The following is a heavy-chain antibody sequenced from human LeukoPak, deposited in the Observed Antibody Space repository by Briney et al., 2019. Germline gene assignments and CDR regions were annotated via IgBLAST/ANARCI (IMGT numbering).Heavy chain of an antibody. V-gene: IGHV1-2*02. CDR1: GYTFTSYA. J-gene: IGHJ5*02. CDR3: ARGPPEYCSGGSCYSGRNWIDP. D-gene: IGHD2-15*01. Sequence: ASVKVSCKASGYTFTSYAMNWVRQAPGQGLEWMGWINPDGGADYAQKFQGRVTMTRDTSISTAYMALSRLRSDDTAVYYCARGPPEYCSGGSCYSGRNWIDPWGQGTLVTVSS. CDR2: INPDGGA.